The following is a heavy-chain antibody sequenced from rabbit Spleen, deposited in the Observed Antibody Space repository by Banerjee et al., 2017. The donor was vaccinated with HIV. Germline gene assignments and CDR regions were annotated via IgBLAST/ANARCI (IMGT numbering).Heavy chain of an antibody. CDR3: ARDRDGTAAYYDLDL. CDR1: GFSFSNNDY. Sequence: QSLEESGGDLVKPGGTLTLTCTASGFSFSNNDYMCWVRQAPGKGLEWIACIYAGSSGSTYYASWAKGRFPSTRNASLNTVTLQLNSLTAADTAPYFCARDRDGTAAYYDLDLWGPGTLVTVS. CDR2: IYAGSSGST. J-gene: IGHJ4*01. V-gene: IGHV1S40*01. D-gene: IGHD1-1*01.